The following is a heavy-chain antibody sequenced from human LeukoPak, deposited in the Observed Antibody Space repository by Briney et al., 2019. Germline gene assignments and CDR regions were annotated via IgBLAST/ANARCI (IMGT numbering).Heavy chain of an antibody. CDR3: ARGLIAAAGTGYYYYYMDV. J-gene: IGHJ6*03. Sequence: SETLSLTCTVSGGTISSYYWGWIRQPPGKGLAWIGYIYTSGSTNYNPSLKSRVTISVDTSKNQFSLKLSSVTAADTAVYYCARGLIAAAGTGYYYYYMDVWGKGTTVTVSS. D-gene: IGHD6-13*01. V-gene: IGHV4-4*09. CDR1: GGTISSYY. CDR2: IYTSGST.